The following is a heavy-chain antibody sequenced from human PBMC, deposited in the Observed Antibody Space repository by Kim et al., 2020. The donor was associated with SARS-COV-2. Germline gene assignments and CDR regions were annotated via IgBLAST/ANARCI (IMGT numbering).Heavy chain of an antibody. CDR3: ARTVTHSGLAWFDP. J-gene: IGHJ5*02. Sequence: AQKLQGRVTITADESTSTAYMELSSLRSEDTAVYYCARTVTHSGLAWFDPWGQGTLVTVSS. D-gene: IGHD1-26*01. V-gene: IGHV1-69*01.